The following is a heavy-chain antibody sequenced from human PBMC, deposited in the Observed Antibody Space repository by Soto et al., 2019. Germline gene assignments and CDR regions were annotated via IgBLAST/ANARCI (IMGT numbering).Heavy chain of an antibody. CDR1: GDSISSSNYY. V-gene: IGHV4-39*02. D-gene: IGHD3-10*01. CDR3: ARLTLSRRDLDH. J-gene: IGHJ4*02. CDR2: KYNGGST. Sequence: QLQLQESGPGLVKPSETLSLTCTVSGDSISSSNYYWGWIRQPPGKGLEWIGSKYNGGSTYYNPSLRNRDHIPEVTSKNTISLETSSVTAADTAVYYCARLTLSRRDLDHWGQGTLVTVSS.